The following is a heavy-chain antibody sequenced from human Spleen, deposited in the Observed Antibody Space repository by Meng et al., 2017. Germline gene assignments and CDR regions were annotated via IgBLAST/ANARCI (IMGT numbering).Heavy chain of an antibody. CDR1: GFIFGAYW. V-gene: IGHV3-7*01. CDR3: VRPRIRLWLRYFDH. CDR2: IKQDGSEE. Sequence: GGSLRLSCEGSGFIFGAYWMTWVRQTPGKGLEWVANIKQDGSEESYVDSVKGRFIISRDNAKNSLYLQMNSLRVEDTAVYYCVRPRIRLWLRYFDHWGQGTLVTVSS. J-gene: IGHJ4*02. D-gene: IGHD5-18*01.